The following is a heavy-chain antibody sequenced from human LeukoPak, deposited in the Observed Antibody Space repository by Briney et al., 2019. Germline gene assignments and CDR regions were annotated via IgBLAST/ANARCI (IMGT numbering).Heavy chain of an antibody. J-gene: IGHJ6*03. D-gene: IGHD3-3*01. CDR1: GYTFTNNF. V-gene: IGHV1-46*01. CDR3: ARDPNDFWSGYYTGVSSYYYYYYMDV. CDR2: INPSGDNT. Sequence: ASVKVSCKASGYTFTNNFMHWVRQAPGQGLEWMGIINPSGDNTWYAQKFQGRVTMTRDMATSTDYMEVSSLRSEDTAVYYCARDPNDFWSGYYTGVSSYYYYYYMDVWGKGTTVTVSS.